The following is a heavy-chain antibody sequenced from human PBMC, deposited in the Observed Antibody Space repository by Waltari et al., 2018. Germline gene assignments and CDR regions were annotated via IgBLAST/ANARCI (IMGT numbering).Heavy chain of an antibody. J-gene: IGHJ4*02. Sequence: QVPLVPSGSEWKKPGASVKVSCKAYGYRFSNYPINGERQAPGQGLELMGWITTNTENPTYTQGFTRRFVFSLDTSVSTAYLQINDLKAEDTAIYYCAREAALGTYTKIPYCDYWGQGTLVTVSS. CDR1: GYRFSNYP. D-gene: IGHD7-27*01. CDR3: AREAALGTYTKIPYCDY. V-gene: IGHV7-4-1*02. CDR2: ITTNTENP.